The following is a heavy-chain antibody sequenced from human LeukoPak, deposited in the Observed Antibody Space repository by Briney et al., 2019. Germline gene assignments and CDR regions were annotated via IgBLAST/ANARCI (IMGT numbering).Heavy chain of an antibody. V-gene: IGHV3-33*01. CDR2: IWYDGSKK. D-gene: IGHD3-3*01. CDR3: AREASGYYRDF. Sequence: PGRSLRLSCAASGFTFSSHGMHWVRQAPGKGLEWVAVIWYDGSKKLYADSVKGRFTISRDDSKNTLYLQMNSLRAEDTAVYYCAREASGYYRDFWGQGTLVTVSS. CDR1: GFTFSSHG. J-gene: IGHJ4*02.